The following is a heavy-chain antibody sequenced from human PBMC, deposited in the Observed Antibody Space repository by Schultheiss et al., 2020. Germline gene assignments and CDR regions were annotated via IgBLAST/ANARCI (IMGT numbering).Heavy chain of an antibody. V-gene: IGHV1-8*01. Sequence: ASVKVSCKASGYTFTSYDINWVRQATGQGLEWMGGIIPIFGTANYAQKFQGRVTMTRNTSISTAYMELSSLRSEDTAVYYCAVTPPSPFDPWGQGTLVTVSS. CDR1: GYTFTSYD. D-gene: IGHD3-16*02. CDR3: AVTPPSPFDP. CDR2: IIPIFGTA. J-gene: IGHJ5*02.